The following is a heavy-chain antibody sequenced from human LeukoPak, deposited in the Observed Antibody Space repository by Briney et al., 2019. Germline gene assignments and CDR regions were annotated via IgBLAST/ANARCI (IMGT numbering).Heavy chain of an antibody. Sequence: GGSLRLSCAASGFTFSRYAMIWVRQAPGKGLEWVSAITGSGGGTQYADSVKGRFTVSRDNSKNKLYLQLNSLRAEDTAVYYCARDPNGDYIGAFEFWGQGTMVTVSS. J-gene: IGHJ3*01. CDR3: ARDPNGDYIGAFEF. CDR2: ITGSGGGT. D-gene: IGHD4-17*01. CDR1: GFTFSRYA. V-gene: IGHV3-23*01.